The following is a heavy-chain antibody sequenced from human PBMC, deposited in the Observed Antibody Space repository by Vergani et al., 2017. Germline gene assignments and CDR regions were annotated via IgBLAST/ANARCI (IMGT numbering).Heavy chain of an antibody. J-gene: IGHJ5*02. CDR1: GYTFTSYY. CDR2: INPSGGST. CDR3: ARGVLVRGDRNWFDP. V-gene: IGHV1-46*01. D-gene: IGHD3-10*01. Sequence: QVQLVQSGAEVKKPGASVKVSCKASGYTFTSYYMHWVRQAPGQGLEWMGIINPSGGSTSYAQKFQGRVTMTRDTSTSTVYMELSSRRSEDTAVYYCARGVLVRGDRNWFDPWGQGTLVTVSS.